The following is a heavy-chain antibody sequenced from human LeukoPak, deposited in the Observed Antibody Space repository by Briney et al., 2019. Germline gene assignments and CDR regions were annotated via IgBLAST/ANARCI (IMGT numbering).Heavy chain of an antibody. D-gene: IGHD5-12*01. CDR1: GGTFSSYA. V-gene: IGHV1-69*13. CDR3: AADLDVTIVAYYYYYMDV. CDR2: IIPIFGTA. Sequence: ASVKVSCKASGGTFSSYAISWVRQAPGQGLEWMGGIIPIFGTANYAQKFQGRVTITADESTSTAHMELSSLRSEDTAVYYCAADLDVTIVAYYYYYMDVWGKGTTVTVSS. J-gene: IGHJ6*03.